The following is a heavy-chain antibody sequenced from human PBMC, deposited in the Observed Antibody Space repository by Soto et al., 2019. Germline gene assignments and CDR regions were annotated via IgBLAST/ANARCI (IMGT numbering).Heavy chain of an antibody. J-gene: IGHJ3*02. Sequence: QVQLQESGPGLVKPSETLSLTCTVSGGSISSYYWSWIRQPPGRGLEWIGYIFYSGNTDYNPSLKSRVTISLDTSKHQFSLRLSSVTAADTAVYYCARDRLYSTSRYDAFDIWGEGTMVTVSS. CDR1: GGSISSYY. CDR2: IFYSGNT. CDR3: ARDRLYSTSRYDAFDI. D-gene: IGHD6-6*01. V-gene: IGHV4-59*01.